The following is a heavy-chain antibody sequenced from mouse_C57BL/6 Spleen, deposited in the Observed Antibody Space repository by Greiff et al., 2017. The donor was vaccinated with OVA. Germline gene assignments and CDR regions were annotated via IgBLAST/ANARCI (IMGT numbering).Heavy chain of an antibody. Sequence: QVQLQQSGAELVKPGASVKMSCKASGYTFTSYWITWVKQRPGQGLEWIGDIYPGSGSTNYNEKFKSKATLTVDTSSSTAYMQLSSLTSEDSAVYYCARIGITRYAMDYWGQGTSVTVSS. CDR2: IYPGSGST. D-gene: IGHD2-4*01. CDR1: GYTFTSYW. CDR3: ARIGITRYAMDY. V-gene: IGHV1-55*01. J-gene: IGHJ4*01.